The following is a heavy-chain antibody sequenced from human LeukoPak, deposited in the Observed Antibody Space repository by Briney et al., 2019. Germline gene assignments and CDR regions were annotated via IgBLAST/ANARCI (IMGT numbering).Heavy chain of an antibody. J-gene: IGHJ4*02. CDR2: ISRTGGAV. CDR1: VFLFNQHS. Sequence: PGVSLSLFCAASVFLFNQHSKRWIRQSPGEGLEWLSYISRTGGAVNYADSVVGRFPISSDNARNSLSLQMNGLRADDTAVYFCARGSSLIGGFDYWGRGTLVTVSS. V-gene: IGHV3-11*01. CDR3: ARGSSLIGGFDY. D-gene: IGHD2-8*01.